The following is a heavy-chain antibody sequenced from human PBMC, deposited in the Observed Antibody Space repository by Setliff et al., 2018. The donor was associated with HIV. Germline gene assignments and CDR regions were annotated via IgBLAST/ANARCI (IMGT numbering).Heavy chain of an antibody. CDR3: ARDGLLVAGIRFDY. J-gene: IGHJ4*01. CDR2: IIPAFGSA. D-gene: IGHD6-19*01. CDR1: GGTLSSYA. Sequence: SVKVSCKTSGGTLSSYAVSWVRQAPGQGLEWMGGIIPAFGSANYAQKFQGRVTITTDESTSTAYMELSGLRSEDTAVYFCARDGLLVAGIRFDYWGQGTLVTVSS. V-gene: IGHV1-69*05.